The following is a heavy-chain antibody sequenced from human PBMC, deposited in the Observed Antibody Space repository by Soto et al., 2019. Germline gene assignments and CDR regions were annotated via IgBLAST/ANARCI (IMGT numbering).Heavy chain of an antibody. CDR2: IYPGDSDT. Sequence: GESLKISCKGSGYSFTSYWIGWVRQMPGKGLEWMGIIYPGDSDTRYSPSFQGQVTISADKSISTAYLQWSSLKASDTAMYYCARGHGVAAAGTLGYYFDYWGQGTLVTVSS. D-gene: IGHD6-13*01. CDR1: GYSFTSYW. J-gene: IGHJ4*02. V-gene: IGHV5-51*01. CDR3: ARGHGVAAAGTLGYYFDY.